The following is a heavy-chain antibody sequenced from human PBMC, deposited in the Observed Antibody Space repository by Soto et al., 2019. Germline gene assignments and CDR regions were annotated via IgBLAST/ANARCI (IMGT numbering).Heavy chain of an antibody. CDR2: TYYRSKWTN. D-gene: IGHD2-15*01. Sequence: QTLSLTCAISGDSVSSISASWNWIRQSPSRGLEWLGRTYYRSKWTNDSSVSVKSRITINPDTSKNQFSLQLSSVTPEDTAMYYCVRGYSSSFDYWGQGILVTVSS. CDR1: GDSVSSISAS. J-gene: IGHJ4*02. CDR3: VRGYSSSFDY. V-gene: IGHV6-1*01.